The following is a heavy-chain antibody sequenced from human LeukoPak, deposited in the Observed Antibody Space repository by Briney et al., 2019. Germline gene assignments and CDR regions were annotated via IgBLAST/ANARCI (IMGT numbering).Heavy chain of an antibody. CDR3: ANSLLWFGEGPLSFDY. V-gene: IGHV3-30*02. CDR2: IRYDGSNK. J-gene: IGHJ4*02. D-gene: IGHD3-10*01. Sequence: GGSLRLSCAASGFTFSSYGMHWVRQAPGKGLEWVAFIRYDGSNKYYADSVKGRFTISRDNSKNTLYLQMNSLRAEDTAVYYCANSLLWFGEGPLSFDYWGQGTLVTVSS. CDR1: GFTFSSYG.